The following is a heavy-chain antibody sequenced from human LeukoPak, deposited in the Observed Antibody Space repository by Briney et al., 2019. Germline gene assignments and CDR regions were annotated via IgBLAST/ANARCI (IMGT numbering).Heavy chain of an antibody. CDR3: TRARRYFDWLLYYFDY. CDR2: IRSKAYGGTT. Sequence: PGRSLRLSCTASGFTFGDYAMSWVRQAPGKGLEWVGFIRSKAYGGTTEYAASVKGRFTISRDDSKSIAYLQMNSLKTEGTAVYYCTRARRYFDWLLYYFDYWGQGTLVTVSS. V-gene: IGHV3-49*04. D-gene: IGHD3-9*01. J-gene: IGHJ4*02. CDR1: GFTFGDYA.